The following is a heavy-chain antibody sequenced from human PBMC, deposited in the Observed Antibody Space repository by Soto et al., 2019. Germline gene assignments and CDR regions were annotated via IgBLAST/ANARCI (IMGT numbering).Heavy chain of an antibody. D-gene: IGHD3-22*01. CDR2: ISSSSSYI. CDR3: ARDIGLYYDSSGYYYEGDAFDI. CDR1: GFTFSSYS. Sequence: AGGSLRLSCAASGFTFSSYSMNWVRQAPGKGLEWVSSISSSSSYIYYADSVKGRFTISRDNAKNSLYLQMNSLRAEDTAVYYCARDIGLYYDSSGYYYEGDAFDIWGQGTMVTVSS. J-gene: IGHJ3*02. V-gene: IGHV3-21*01.